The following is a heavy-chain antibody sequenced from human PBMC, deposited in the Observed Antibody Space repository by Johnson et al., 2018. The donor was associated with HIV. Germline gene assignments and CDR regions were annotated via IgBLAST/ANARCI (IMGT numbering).Heavy chain of an antibody. CDR1: GFTFDDDA. V-gene: IGHV3-20*04. Sequence: VQLVESGGGVVRPGGSLRLSCAASGFTFDDDAMSWVRQGPGKGLEWVSVISGSGDHTQYADSVKGRFTLSRENAKNSLYLQMNSLRVEVTAVYYCARSGTAVDGYSSSLGDAFDIWRQGTMVTVSS. CDR3: ARSGTAVDGYSSSLGDAFDI. D-gene: IGHD6-13*01. CDR2: ISGSGDHT. J-gene: IGHJ3*02.